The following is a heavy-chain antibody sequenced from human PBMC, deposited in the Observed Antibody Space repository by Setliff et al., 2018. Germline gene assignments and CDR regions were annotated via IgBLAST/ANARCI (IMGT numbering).Heavy chain of an antibody. D-gene: IGHD3-22*01. Sequence: SETLSLTCTVSGASVSGNSYYWGWIRQPPGKGLEWIASTYYSGNTYYNPSLKSRVTISVDTSENQFSLKLTSVTAADTAVYYCARAPRYFDPTGSYFDFWGQGTLVTVS. CDR3: ARAPRYFDPTGSYFDF. CDR1: GASVSGNSYY. V-gene: IGHV4-39*07. CDR2: TYYSGNT. J-gene: IGHJ4*02.